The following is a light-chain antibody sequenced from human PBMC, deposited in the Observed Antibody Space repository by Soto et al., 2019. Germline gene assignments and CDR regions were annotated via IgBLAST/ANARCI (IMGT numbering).Light chain of an antibody. Sequence: EIVLTQSPVTLSLSPGERATLSCRASQSVSSSHLAWYQHKPGQAPRLLIYAASSRATGSPDRFSGGGSGTDFTLTISRLEPDDFAVYYCQQYGSSSTFGQGTRLEIK. CDR3: QQYGSSST. CDR2: AAS. J-gene: IGKJ5*01. CDR1: QSVSSSH. V-gene: IGKV3-20*01.